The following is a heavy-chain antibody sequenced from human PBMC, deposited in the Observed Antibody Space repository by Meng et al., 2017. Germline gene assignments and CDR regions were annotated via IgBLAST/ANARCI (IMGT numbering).Heavy chain of an antibody. D-gene: IGHD2-21*02. CDR3: ARDLGAGVVTAINY. J-gene: IGHJ4*02. CDR2: INAGNGNT. V-gene: IGHV1-3*01. CDR1: GYTFTSYY. Sequence: QRVQSGAEVKKPGASVKCSCKASGYTFTSYYMHWVRQAPGQGLEWMGWINAGNGNTKYSQKFQGRVTITRDTSASTAYMELSSLRSEDTAVYYCARDLGAGVVTAINYWGQGTLVTVSS.